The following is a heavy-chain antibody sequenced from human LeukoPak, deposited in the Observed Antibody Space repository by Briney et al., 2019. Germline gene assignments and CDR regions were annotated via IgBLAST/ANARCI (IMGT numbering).Heavy chain of an antibody. CDR3: AKDKGRDGYYMGLDV. CDR2: ISWNSGSI. CDR1: EFTFVDYP. J-gene: IGHJ6*04. D-gene: IGHD5-24*01. V-gene: IGHV3-9*01. Sequence: GRSRGPSLAPSEFTFVDYPMHWARQAPGKGLKGASGISWNSGSIGYADSVKGRFTISRDNAKNSLYLQMNSLRAEDTALYYCAKDKGRDGYYMGLDVWGKGTTVTVSS.